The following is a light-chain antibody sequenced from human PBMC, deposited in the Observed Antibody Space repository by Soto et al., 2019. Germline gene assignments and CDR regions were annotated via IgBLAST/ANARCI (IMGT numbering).Light chain of an antibody. CDR1: QSVSSN. CDR3: QQYNNGWT. J-gene: IGKJ1*01. CDR2: GAS. Sequence: EIVMTQSPATLSVSPGERATLSCRASQSVSSNLAWYQQKPGQAPRLLIYGASTRATGIPARFSGSGSGTEFTLTISSLQSEDFALYYCQQYNNGWTFGQGTKVEIK. V-gene: IGKV3-15*01.